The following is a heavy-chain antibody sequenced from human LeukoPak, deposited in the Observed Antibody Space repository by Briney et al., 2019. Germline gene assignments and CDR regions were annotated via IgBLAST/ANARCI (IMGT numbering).Heavy chain of an antibody. CDR3: ARLGGPTNPIDY. CDR2: IYSGGST. D-gene: IGHD2-15*01. CDR1: GFTVSSNY. V-gene: IGHV3-66*01. Sequence: HPGGTLRLSCAASGFTVSSNYMSWVRQAPGKGLEWVSVIYSGGSTYYADSVKGRFTISRDNSKNTLYLQMNSLRAEDTAVYYCARLGGPTNPIDYWGQGTLVTVSS. J-gene: IGHJ4*02.